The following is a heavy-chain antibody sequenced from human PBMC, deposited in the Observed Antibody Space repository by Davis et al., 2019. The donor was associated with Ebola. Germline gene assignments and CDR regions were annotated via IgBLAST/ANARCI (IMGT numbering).Heavy chain of an antibody. V-gene: IGHV4-34*01. J-gene: IGHJ4*02. Sequence: MPSETLSLTCAVYGGSFSGYYWSWIRQPPGKGLEWIGEINRGGSTNYNPSLKSRVTISVDTSKNQFSLKLGSVTAADTAVYYCARGIAVAGTEFDYWGQGTLVTVSS. D-gene: IGHD6-19*01. CDR2: INRGGST. CDR3: ARGIAVAGTEFDY. CDR1: GGSFSGYY.